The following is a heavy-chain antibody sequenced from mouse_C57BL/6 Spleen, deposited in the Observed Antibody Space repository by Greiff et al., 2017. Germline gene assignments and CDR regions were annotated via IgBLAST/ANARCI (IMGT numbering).Heavy chain of an antibody. D-gene: IGHD4-1*01. J-gene: IGHJ2*01. Sequence: QVQLQQPGTELVKPGASVKLSCKASGYTFTSYWMHWVKQRPGQGLEWLGNINPSNGGTNYNEKFKSKATLTVYKSSSTAYMLLSSLSSEDSAFYYCARSELPYFDYWGQGTTLTVSS. CDR3: ARSELPYFDY. CDR1: GYTFTSYW. V-gene: IGHV1-53*01. CDR2: INPSNGGT.